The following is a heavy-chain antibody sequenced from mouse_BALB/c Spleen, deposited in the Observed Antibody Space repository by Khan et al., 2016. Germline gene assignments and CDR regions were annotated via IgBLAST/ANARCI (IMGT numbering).Heavy chain of an antibody. Sequence: ESGPGLVKPSQSLSLTCTVTGYSLTSDYAWHWIRQFPGNKLEWMGYISYRGSNSYNPSLKSRIPTTRDTSKNQFFQQLTSVNTEVTAQYFCVRVCFGSSFMEYWAQRTPSTVSA. J-gene: IGHJ3*01. V-gene: IGHV3-2*02. CDR2: ISYRGSN. D-gene: IGHD1-1*01. CDR3: VRVCFGSSFMEY. CDR1: GYSLTSDYA.